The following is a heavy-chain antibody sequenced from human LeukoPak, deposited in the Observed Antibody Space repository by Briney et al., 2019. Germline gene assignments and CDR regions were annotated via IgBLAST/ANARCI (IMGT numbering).Heavy chain of an antibody. D-gene: IGHD6-19*01. J-gene: IGHJ1*01. CDR2: INHSGST. CDR3: ARGPNSIGGNPEGYFQH. CDR1: GGSFSGYY. V-gene: IGHV4-34*01. Sequence: SETLSLTCAVYGGSFSGYYWSWIRQPPGKGLEWIGEINHSGSTNYNPSLKSRVTISVDTSKNQFSLKLSSVTAADTAVYYCARGPNSIGGNPEGYFQHWGKGTLVTVSS.